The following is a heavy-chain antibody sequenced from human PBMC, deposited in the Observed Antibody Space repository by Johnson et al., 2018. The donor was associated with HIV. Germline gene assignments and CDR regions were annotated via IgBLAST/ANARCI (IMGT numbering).Heavy chain of an antibody. J-gene: IGHJ3*02. CDR2: ISGGGDTI. Sequence: VQLVESGGGLVQPGGSLRLSCTASGFTFSRYAMSWVRQAPGKGLEWVSAISGGGDTIYYADSVKGRFTISRDNSKNTLFLQMSSLRAEDTAVYYCAKRTGNYGGVFDSSGRLIWGQGTMVTVSS. CDR3: AKRTGNYGGVFDSSGRLI. D-gene: IGHD3-22*01. V-gene: IGHV3-23*04. CDR1: GFTFSRYA.